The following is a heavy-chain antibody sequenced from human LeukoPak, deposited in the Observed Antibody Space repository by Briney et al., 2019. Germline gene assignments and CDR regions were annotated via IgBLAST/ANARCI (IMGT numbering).Heavy chain of an antibody. J-gene: IGHJ6*02. CDR2: INTSGGST. CDR1: GYTFTSYY. D-gene: IGHD2-15*01. Sequence: ASVKVSCKASGYTFTSYYMHWVRQAPGLGLDRMGIINTSGGSTSYAQKFQGRVTMTRDTSTSTVYMELSRLRSEDRAVYYCARDGYCSGGSCTRNYYYYGMDVWGQGTTVTVSS. CDR3: ARDGYCSGGSCTRNYYYYGMDV. V-gene: IGHV1-46*01.